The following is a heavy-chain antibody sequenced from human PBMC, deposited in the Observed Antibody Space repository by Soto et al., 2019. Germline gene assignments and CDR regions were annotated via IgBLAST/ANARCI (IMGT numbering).Heavy chain of an antibody. D-gene: IGHD3-10*01. Sequence: PSETLSLTCAVYGGSFSGYYWSWIRQSPGKGLEWIGEINYSRSTNYNPSLKSRVTILVDTSKNQFSLKLSSVTAADTAVYYCARVWGGAFDFWGQGTMVTVSS. J-gene: IGHJ3*01. V-gene: IGHV4-34*01. CDR2: INYSRST. CDR1: GGSFSGYY. CDR3: ARVWGGAFDF.